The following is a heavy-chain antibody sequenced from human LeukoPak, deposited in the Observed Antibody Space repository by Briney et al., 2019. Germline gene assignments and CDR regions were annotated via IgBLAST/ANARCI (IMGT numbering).Heavy chain of an antibody. D-gene: IGHD4-11*01. CDR2: MNPNNGDT. J-gene: IGHJ4*02. CDR3: ARDQLDDYSPNYYFDY. CDR1: GYTFIHYY. V-gene: IGHV1-2*02. Sequence: ASVKVSCKASGYTFIHYYIHWMRQAPGQGLEWMGWMNPNNGDTKYAQKFQGRVTITADKSTSTAYMELSSLRSEDTAVYYCARDQLDDYSPNYYFDYWGQGTLVTVSS.